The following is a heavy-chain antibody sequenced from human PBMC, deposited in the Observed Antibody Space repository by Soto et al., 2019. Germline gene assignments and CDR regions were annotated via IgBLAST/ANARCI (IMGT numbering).Heavy chain of an antibody. CDR1: GFSVSLNY. CDR2: IYSGGTT. Sequence: EVQLVESGGALVQPGGSLRLSCAASGFSVSLNYMAWVRQAPGKGLEWVSVIYSGGTTFYADSVKGRFTISRDSARNTRFLQMDSLSADDTAVYYCARAGVDIDAPHYYYAWDVWGQGTTVAVYS. CDR3: ARAGVDIDAPHYYYAWDV. D-gene: IGHD2-15*01. J-gene: IGHJ6*02. V-gene: IGHV3-66*01.